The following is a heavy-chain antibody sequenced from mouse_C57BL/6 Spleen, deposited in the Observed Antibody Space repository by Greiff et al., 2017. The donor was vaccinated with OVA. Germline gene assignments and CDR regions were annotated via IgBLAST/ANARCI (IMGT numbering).Heavy chain of an antibody. CDR2: ILPGSGST. Sequence: VKLMESGAELMKPGASVKLSCKATGYTFTGYWIEWVKQRPGHGLEWIGEILPGSGSTNYNEKFKGKATFTADTASNTAYMQLSSLTTEDSAIYYCALITTVEFAYWGQGTLVTVSA. D-gene: IGHD1-1*01. CDR3: ALITTVEFAY. V-gene: IGHV1-9*01. CDR1: GYTFTGYW. J-gene: IGHJ3*01.